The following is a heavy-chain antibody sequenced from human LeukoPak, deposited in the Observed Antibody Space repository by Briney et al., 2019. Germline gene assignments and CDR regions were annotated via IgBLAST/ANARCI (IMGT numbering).Heavy chain of an antibody. CDR1: GFTFSRYS. CDR3: ARDRIIYGDYGDAFDI. V-gene: IGHV3-21*01. J-gene: IGHJ3*02. D-gene: IGHD4-17*01. Sequence: GGSLRLSCEASGFTFSRYSMNWVRQAPGRGLEWVSSISSSSSYIYYADSLKGRFTISRDNAKNSLYLQMNSLRAEDTAVYYCARDRIIYGDYGDAFDIWGQGTMVAVSS. CDR2: ISSSSSYI.